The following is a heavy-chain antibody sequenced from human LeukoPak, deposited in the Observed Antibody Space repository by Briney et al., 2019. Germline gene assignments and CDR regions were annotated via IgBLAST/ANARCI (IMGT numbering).Heavy chain of an antibody. D-gene: IGHD5-18*01. CDR1: GFTFSSYG. CDR2: ISGSDGTT. J-gene: IGHJ4*02. CDR3: AKRIQSAMAMGY. Sequence: PGGSLRLSCAASGFTFSSYGMSWVRQAPGKGLEWVSSISGSDGTTYYADSVKGRFTISRDNSKYTLSLQMNSLRTEDTAVYYCAKRIQSAMAMGYWGQGTLVTVSS. V-gene: IGHV3-23*01.